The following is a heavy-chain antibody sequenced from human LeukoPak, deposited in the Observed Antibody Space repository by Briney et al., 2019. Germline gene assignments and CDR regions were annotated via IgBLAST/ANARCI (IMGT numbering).Heavy chain of an antibody. CDR1: GGSISSYY. J-gene: IGHJ4*02. CDR2: IYYTGNT. Sequence: PSETLSLTCTVSGGSISSYYWSWIRQPPGKGLEWIGYIYYTGNTNYNPSLKSRVTLSVDTSKNQFSLKLTSVTAADTAVYYCARQNPSTYPFAFWGQGTLVTVSS. V-gene: IGHV4-59*08. CDR3: ARQNPSTYPFAF. D-gene: IGHD3-16*01.